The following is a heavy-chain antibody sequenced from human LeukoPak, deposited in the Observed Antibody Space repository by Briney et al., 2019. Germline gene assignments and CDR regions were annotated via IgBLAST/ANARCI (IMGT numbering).Heavy chain of an antibody. J-gene: IGHJ6*03. Sequence: GGSLRLSCAASGFTFSSYGMHWVRQAPGKGLEWVAFIRYDGSNKYYADSVKGRFTISRDNSKNTLYLQMNSLRAEDTAVYYCAKAADYSNSKLYYYYYMDVRGKGTTVTVSS. V-gene: IGHV3-30*02. CDR1: GFTFSSYG. CDR2: IRYDGSNK. D-gene: IGHD4-11*01. CDR3: AKAADYSNSKLYYYYYMDV.